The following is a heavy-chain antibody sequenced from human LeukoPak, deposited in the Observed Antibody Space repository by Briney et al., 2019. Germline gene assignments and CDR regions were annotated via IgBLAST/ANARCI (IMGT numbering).Heavy chain of an antibody. J-gene: IGHJ4*02. Sequence: ASVKVSCKASGYTFISYGISWVRQAPGQGLEWMGWISAYNGNTNYAQKLQGRVTMTTDTSTSTAYMELRSLRSDDTAVYYCARDKGTYYYYDSSGYYTFDYWGQGTLVTVSS. CDR2: ISAYNGNT. CDR3: ARDKGTYYYYDSSGYYTFDY. D-gene: IGHD3-22*01. V-gene: IGHV1-18*01. CDR1: GYTFISYG.